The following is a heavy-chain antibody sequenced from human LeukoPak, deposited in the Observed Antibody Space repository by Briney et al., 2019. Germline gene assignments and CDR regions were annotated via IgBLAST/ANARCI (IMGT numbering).Heavy chain of an antibody. CDR3: AREMEGDYGSGTFFDL. J-gene: IGHJ4*02. CDR1: EFVFSDYY. V-gene: IGHV3-11*01. CDR2: ISDTGSTI. Sequence: GGSLRLSCAASEFVFSDYYMSWIRQAPGKGLEWVSYISDTGSTIYYADSVKGRFTISRDNVKNSLYLQMNGLRAEDTAVYYCAREMEGDYGSGTFFDLWGQGNMVTVSS. D-gene: IGHD3-10*01.